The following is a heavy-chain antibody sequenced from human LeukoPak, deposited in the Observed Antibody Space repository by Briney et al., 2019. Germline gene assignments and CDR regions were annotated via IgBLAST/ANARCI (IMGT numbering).Heavy chain of an antibody. CDR2: ISYSGSST. CDR3: AKDESPGHGSYGIYYYYMDV. Sequence: GGSLRLSCATSGFSFSSYAMTWVRQAPGKGLDWVSSISYSGSSTHYADSVMGRFTISRDNSKNTLYLQMNSLRPEDTAVYYCAKDESPGHGSYGIYYYYMDVWGKGTTVTVSS. D-gene: IGHD3-10*01. V-gene: IGHV3-23*01. CDR1: GFSFSSYA. J-gene: IGHJ6*03.